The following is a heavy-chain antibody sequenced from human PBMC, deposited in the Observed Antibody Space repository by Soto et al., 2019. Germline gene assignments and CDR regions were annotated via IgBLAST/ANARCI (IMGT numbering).Heavy chain of an antibody. CDR3: AKNGLDNSPSAIDS. Sequence: EVQLLESGGGLAQPGGSLRLSCAASGFTFRNNVLSWVRQAPGKGLDWVSGITGSGRDTYYADSVKGRFTICRDNSKNMVFLQMNSLRAEDTALYYCAKNGLDNSPSAIDSWGPGTLVTVSS. CDR2: ITGSGRDT. V-gene: IGHV3-23*01. J-gene: IGHJ4*02. D-gene: IGHD2-8*01. CDR1: GFTFRNNV.